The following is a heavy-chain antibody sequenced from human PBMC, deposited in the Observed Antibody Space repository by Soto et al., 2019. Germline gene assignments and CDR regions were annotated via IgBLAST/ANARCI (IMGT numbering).Heavy chain of an antibody. CDR1: GYTFTSYG. D-gene: IGHD4-4*01. CDR2: ISAYNGNT. V-gene: IGHV1-18*01. CDR3: ARTMAPGLQYTTWYADGLGMDI. Sequence: SSVKVSCKASGYTFTSYGISWVRQAPGQGLEWMAWISAYNGNTKYAQKVQGRVTMTTDTSTSTAYMELKSLRSDDTAVYYCARTMAPGLQYTTWYADGLGMDIWGQGTTVTVS. J-gene: IGHJ6*02.